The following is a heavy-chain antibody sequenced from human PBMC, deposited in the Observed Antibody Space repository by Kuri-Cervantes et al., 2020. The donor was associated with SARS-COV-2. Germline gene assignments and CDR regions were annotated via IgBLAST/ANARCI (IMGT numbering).Heavy chain of an antibody. J-gene: IGHJ5*02. CDR1: GYTFTSYG. Sequence: ASVKVSCKASGYTFTSYGISWVRQAPGQGLEWMGWISAYNGNTNYAQKPQGRVTMTTDTSTSTAYMELRSLRSEDTAVYYCARATSSSWEDWFDPWGQGTLVTVSS. CDR2: ISAYNGNT. V-gene: IGHV1-18*01. CDR3: ARATSSSWEDWFDP. D-gene: IGHD6-13*01.